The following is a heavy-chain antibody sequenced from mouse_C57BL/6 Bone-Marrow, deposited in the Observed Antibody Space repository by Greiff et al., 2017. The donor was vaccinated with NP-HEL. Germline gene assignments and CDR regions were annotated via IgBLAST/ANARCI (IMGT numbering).Heavy chain of an antibody. CDR3: AIYEVYYYRSCLDY. Sequence: QVQLQQSGAELARPGASVKLSCKASGYTFTSYGISWVKQRPGQGLEWIGEIYPRSGNTYYNEKFKGKATLTADKSSSTAYMELRSLTSEDSAVYFCAIYEVYYYRSCLDYWGQGTTRTVSS. V-gene: IGHV1-81*01. D-gene: IGHD1-1*01. CDR1: GYTFTSYG. CDR2: IYPRSGNT. J-gene: IGHJ2*01.